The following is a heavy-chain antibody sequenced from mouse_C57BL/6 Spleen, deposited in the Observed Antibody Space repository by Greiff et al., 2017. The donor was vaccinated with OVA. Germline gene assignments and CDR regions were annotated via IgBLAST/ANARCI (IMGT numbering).Heavy chain of an antibody. Sequence: EVMLVESGGGLVKPGGSLKLSCAASGFTFSDYGMHWVRQAPEQGLEWVAYISSGSSTIYYADTVKGRFTISRDNAKNTLFLQMTSLRSEDTAMYYCARPITTVYAMDYWGQGTSVTVSS. CDR1: GFTFSDYG. J-gene: IGHJ4*01. D-gene: IGHD1-1*01. V-gene: IGHV5-17*01. CDR3: ARPITTVYAMDY. CDR2: ISSGSSTI.